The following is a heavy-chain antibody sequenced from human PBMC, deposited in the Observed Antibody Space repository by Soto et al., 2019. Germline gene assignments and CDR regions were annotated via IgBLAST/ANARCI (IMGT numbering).Heavy chain of an antibody. CDR3: ARDTRSSWYGYYYYGMDV. CDR2: ISSSSSTI. V-gene: IGHV3-48*02. CDR1: GFTFSSYS. Sequence: EVQLVESGGGLVQPGGSLRLSCAASGFTFSSYSMNWVRQAPGKELEWVSYISSSSSTIYYADSVKGRFTISRDNAKNSLYLQMNSLRDEDTAVYYCARDTRSSWYGYYYYGMDVWGQGTTVTVSS. J-gene: IGHJ6*02. D-gene: IGHD6-13*01.